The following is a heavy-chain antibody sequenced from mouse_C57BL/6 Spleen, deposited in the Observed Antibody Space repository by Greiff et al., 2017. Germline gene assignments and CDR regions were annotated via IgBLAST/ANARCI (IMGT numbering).Heavy chain of an antibody. CDR2: INYDGSST. CDR1: GFTFSDYY. CDR3: ARGTWFAY. V-gene: IGHV5-16*01. Sequence: EVKLLESEGGLVQPGSSMKLSCTASGFTFSDYYMAWVRQVPEKGLEWVANINYDGSSTYYLDSLKSRFIISRDNAKNILYLQMSSLESEDTATYYCARGTWFAYWGQGTLVTVSA. J-gene: IGHJ3*01.